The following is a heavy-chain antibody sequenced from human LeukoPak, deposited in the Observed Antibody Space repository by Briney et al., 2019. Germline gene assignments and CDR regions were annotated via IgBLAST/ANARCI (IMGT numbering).Heavy chain of an antibody. CDR1: GGSISSYY. Sequence: SETLSLTCTVSGGSISSYYWSWIRQPPGKGLEWIGYIYYTGSTNYNPSLTSRVTISVDTSKNQFSLNLTSMTAADTAVYYCARWGSIAVARFDYWGQGTLVTVSS. J-gene: IGHJ4*02. V-gene: IGHV4-59*01. D-gene: IGHD6-6*01. CDR3: ARWGSIAVARFDY. CDR2: IYYTGST.